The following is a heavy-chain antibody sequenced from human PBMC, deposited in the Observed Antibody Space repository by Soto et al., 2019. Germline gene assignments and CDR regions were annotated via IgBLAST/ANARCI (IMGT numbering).Heavy chain of an antibody. D-gene: IGHD4-17*01. CDR3: AKLGDYGYYFDY. CDR2: ISGSGGST. J-gene: IGHJ4*02. CDR1: GFTFSSYA. V-gene: IGHV3-23*01. Sequence: GGSLRLSCAASGFTFSSYAMSWVRQAPGKGLEWVSAISGSGGSTYYADSVKGRFTISRDNSKNTLYLQTNSLRAEDTAVYYCAKLGDYGYYFDYWGQGTLVTVSS.